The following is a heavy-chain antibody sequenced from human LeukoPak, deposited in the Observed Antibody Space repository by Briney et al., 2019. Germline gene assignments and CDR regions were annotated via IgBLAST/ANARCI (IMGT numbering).Heavy chain of an antibody. Sequence: SETLSLTCTVSGGSIRIYYWSWIRHPPGKGLEWIGYIAYSGSTNYNPSLKRRVTISVDTSKNQFSLKLSSVTAADTAVYYCARGSSSGWYTSDYWGQGTLVTVSS. CDR1: GGSIRIYY. D-gene: IGHD6-19*01. CDR3: ARGSSSGWYTSDY. CDR2: IAYSGST. V-gene: IGHV4-59*01. J-gene: IGHJ4*02.